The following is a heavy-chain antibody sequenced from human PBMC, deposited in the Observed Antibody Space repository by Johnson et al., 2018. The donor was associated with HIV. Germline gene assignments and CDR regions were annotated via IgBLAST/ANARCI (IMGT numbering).Heavy chain of an antibody. D-gene: IGHD6-13*01. CDR1: GFTFSNAW. Sequence: VQLVESGGGVVRPGGSLRLSCAASGFTFSNAWMSWVRQAPGKGLEWVGRIKSKTDGGTPDYAAPVKGRFTIARDDSKNTLYLQMNSLKTEDTAVYYCTTDPHRVSSLGGGDAFDIWGQGTMVTFSS. J-gene: IGHJ3*02. CDR3: TTDPHRVSSLGGGDAFDI. V-gene: IGHV3-15*01. CDR2: IKSKTDGGTP.